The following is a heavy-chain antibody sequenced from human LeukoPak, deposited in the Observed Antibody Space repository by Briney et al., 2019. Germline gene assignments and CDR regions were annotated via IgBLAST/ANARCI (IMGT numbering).Heavy chain of an antibody. Sequence: GRSLRLSCAASGFNFMTYGMHWVRQAPGKGLEWVAFISYDGGKRFFGESVKGRFTIARDNAKNSLYLQMNSLRPEDTALYYCTKDRQADDFDIWGQGTMVTVSS. CDR2: ISYDGGKR. CDR1: GFNFMTYG. J-gene: IGHJ3*02. V-gene: IGHV3-30*18. CDR3: TKDRQADDFDI.